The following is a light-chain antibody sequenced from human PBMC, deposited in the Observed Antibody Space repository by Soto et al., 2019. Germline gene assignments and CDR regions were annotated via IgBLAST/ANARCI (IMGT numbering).Light chain of an antibody. J-gene: IGLJ1*01. CDR3: CSFAGSRILYV. CDR1: SSDVGTYNL. V-gene: IGLV2-23*01. CDR2: EAN. Sequence: QSVLTQPASVSGSPGQSITISCTGTSSDVGTYNLLAWYQQHPGKAPKLMIFEANKRPSGVSDRFSGSKSGNTASLTISGLQTEDEADYYCCSFAGSRILYVFGAGTKVTVL.